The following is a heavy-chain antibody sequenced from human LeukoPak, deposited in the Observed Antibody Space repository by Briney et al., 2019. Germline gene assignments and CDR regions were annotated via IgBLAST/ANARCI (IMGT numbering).Heavy chain of an antibody. CDR3: ARPCSSGYYNTGFDY. Sequence: GESLKISCKGSGYSFNSYWIGWVRQMPGKGLEWMGIIYPGDSDTRYSPSFQGQVTISADKSISTAYLQWSRLKASDTAMYDCARPCSSGYYNTGFDYWGQGTLVTVSS. CDR1: GYSFNSYW. V-gene: IGHV5-51*01. CDR2: IYPGDSDT. D-gene: IGHD3-22*01. J-gene: IGHJ4*02.